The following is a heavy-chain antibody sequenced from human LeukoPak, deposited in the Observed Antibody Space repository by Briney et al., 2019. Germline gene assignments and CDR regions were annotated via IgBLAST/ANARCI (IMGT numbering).Heavy chain of an antibody. CDR3: ARVGFYARAFDI. D-gene: IGHD2/OR15-2a*01. Sequence: SETLSLTCTVSGGSISSYYWSWIRQPPGKGLEWIGYIYYSGSTNYNPSLKSRVTISVDTSKNHFSLKLTSVTAADTGVYYCARVGFYARAFDIWGQGTMITVSS. CDR2: IYYSGST. V-gene: IGHV4-59*01. CDR1: GGSISSYY. J-gene: IGHJ3*02.